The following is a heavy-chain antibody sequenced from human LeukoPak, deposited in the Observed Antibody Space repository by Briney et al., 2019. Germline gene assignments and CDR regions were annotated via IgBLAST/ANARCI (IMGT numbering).Heavy chain of an antibody. D-gene: IGHD2-15*01. V-gene: IGHV1-8*01. CDR1: GYTFTSYD. Sequence: ASVKVSCKASGYTFTSYDINWVRQATGQGLEWMGWINPDSGHRGYAQQFQGRVTITRDTSISTAYMELTSLRSDDTAVYYCARVDGSPDYWGQGTLVTVSS. CDR2: INPDSGHR. CDR3: ARVDGSPDY. J-gene: IGHJ4*02.